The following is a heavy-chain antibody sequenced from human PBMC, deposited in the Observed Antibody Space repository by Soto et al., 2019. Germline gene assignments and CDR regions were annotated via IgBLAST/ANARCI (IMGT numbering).Heavy chain of an antibody. Sequence: EVQLVESGGGLVQPGGSLRLSCAGSGFTFSNYWMHWVRQAPGKGLEWVSRIDHDGPTDYADSVRGRFTISRDNAENTLYLQINSLRPEDTAVYYCVGDSHGDYWGQGTLVTVSS. CDR3: VGDSHGDY. V-gene: IGHV3-74*01. CDR2: IDHDGPT. J-gene: IGHJ4*02. CDR1: GFTFSNYW.